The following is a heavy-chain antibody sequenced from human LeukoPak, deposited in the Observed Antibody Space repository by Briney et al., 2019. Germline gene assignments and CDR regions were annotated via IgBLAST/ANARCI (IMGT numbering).Heavy chain of an antibody. D-gene: IGHD1-26*01. CDR1: GYTFTSYG. CDR2: ISAYNGNT. CDR3: ARSGRGTYYYFDL. V-gene: IGHV1-18*01. Sequence: VAPVKVSCKASGYTFTSYGISWVRQAPGQGLEWMGWISAYNGNTNYAQKLQGRVTMTTDTSTGTAYMDLRNLRFDDTAVYFCARSGRGTYYYFDLWGQGTLVTVSS. J-gene: IGHJ4*02.